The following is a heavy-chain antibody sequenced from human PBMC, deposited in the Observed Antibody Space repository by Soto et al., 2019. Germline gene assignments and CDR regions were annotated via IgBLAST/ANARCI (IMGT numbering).Heavy chain of an antibody. CDR3: ARWWFGELSGAFDI. Sequence: SDTLSLTCAVYGGSFSGYYWSWIRQPPGKGLEWIGEINHSGSTNYNPSLKSRVTISVDTSKNQFSLKLSSVTAADTSVYYCARWWFGELSGAFDIWGQGTMVT. CDR2: INHSGST. CDR1: GGSFSGYY. D-gene: IGHD3-10*01. J-gene: IGHJ3*02. V-gene: IGHV4-34*01.